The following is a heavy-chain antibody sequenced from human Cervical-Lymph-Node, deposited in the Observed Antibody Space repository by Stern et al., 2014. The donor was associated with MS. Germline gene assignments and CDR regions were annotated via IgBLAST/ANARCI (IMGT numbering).Heavy chain of an antibody. V-gene: IGHV4-31*03. CDR1: GGSISTDGYY. CDR2: IYYSGST. D-gene: IGHD6-13*01. J-gene: IGHJ4*02. CDR3: ARDDRGSSWYRFDF. Sequence: QVQLQESGPGVAKPSQTLSLTCTVSGGSISTDGYYWTWIRQHPEKGLVWIGYIYYSGSTYYNPSLKSRVTMSLDTSKNQFSLNLSSVTAADTAIYYCARDDRGSSWYRFDFWGQGTLVTVSS.